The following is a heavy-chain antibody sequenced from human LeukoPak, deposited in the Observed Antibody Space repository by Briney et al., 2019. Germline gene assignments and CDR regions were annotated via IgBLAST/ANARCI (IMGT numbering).Heavy chain of an antibody. V-gene: IGHV4-34*01. CDR1: GGSFSGYY. D-gene: IGHD2-15*01. CDR2: INHSGST. Sequence: PSETLSLTCAVYGGSFSGYYWSWIRHPPGKGLEWIGEINHSGSTNYNPSLKSRVTISVDTSKNQFSLKLSSVTAADTAVYYCARGPYCSGGSCYNYYYYGMDVWGQGTTVTVSS. J-gene: IGHJ6*02. CDR3: ARGPYCSGGSCYNYYYYGMDV.